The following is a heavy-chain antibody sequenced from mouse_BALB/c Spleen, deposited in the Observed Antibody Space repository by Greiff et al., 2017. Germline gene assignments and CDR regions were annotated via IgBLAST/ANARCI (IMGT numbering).Heavy chain of an antibody. V-gene: IGHV3-6*02. Sequence: EVQLQQSGPGLVKPSQSLSLTCSVTGYSITSGYYWNWIRQFPGNKLEWMGYISYDGSNNYNPSLKNRISITRDTSKNQFFLKLNSVTTEDTATYYCARDIRYDSFMDYWGQGTSVTVSS. D-gene: IGHD2-4*01. CDR1: GYSITSGYY. CDR2: ISYDGSN. J-gene: IGHJ4*01. CDR3: ARDIRYDSFMDY.